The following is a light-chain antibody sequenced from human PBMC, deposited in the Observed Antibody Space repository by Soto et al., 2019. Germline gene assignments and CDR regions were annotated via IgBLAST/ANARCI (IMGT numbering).Light chain of an antibody. Sequence: IRMTQSQATLSVSPGERATRACRASQSVTNNLAWYQQKPGQDPRLLIYDASTRATGIPTRFSGSGSGTAFTLTISGLQSEDFAVYYCQQYNNWPPWTFGQGTKVEIK. J-gene: IGKJ1*01. V-gene: IGKV3-15*01. CDR2: DAS. CDR3: QQYNNWPPWT. CDR1: QSVTNN.